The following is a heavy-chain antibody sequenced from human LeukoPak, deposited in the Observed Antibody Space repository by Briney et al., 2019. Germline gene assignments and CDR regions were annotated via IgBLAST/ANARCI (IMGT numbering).Heavy chain of an antibody. V-gene: IGHV4-38-2*02. Sequence: SETLSLTCTVSGYSITSGSYWGWIRQPPGKGLEWIGSMYHSGSTYYNPSLKSRVTISVDTSKNQFSLKLSSVTAADTAVYYCAREGAHYYDSSGYGVDYWGQGTLVTVSS. CDR1: GYSITSGSY. D-gene: IGHD3-22*01. CDR2: MYHSGST. CDR3: AREGAHYYDSSGYGVDY. J-gene: IGHJ4*02.